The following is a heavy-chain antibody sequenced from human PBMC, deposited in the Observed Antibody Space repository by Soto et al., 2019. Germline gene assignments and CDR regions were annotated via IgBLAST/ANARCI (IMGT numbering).Heavy chain of an antibody. CDR2: ISSSSSYI. D-gene: IGHD3-22*01. V-gene: IGHV3-21*01. J-gene: IGHJ4*02. CDR3: ARDRYYYDSSGYYSDY. CDR1: GFTFSSYS. Sequence: PGGSLRLSCAASGFTFSSYSMNWVRQAPWKGLEWVSSISSSSSYIYYADSVKGRFTISRDNAKNSLYLQMNSLRAEDTAVYYCARDRYYYDSSGYYSDYWGQGTLVTVPS.